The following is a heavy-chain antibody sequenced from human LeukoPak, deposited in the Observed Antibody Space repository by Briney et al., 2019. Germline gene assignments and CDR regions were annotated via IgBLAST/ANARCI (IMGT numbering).Heavy chain of an antibody. CDR2: IYPGNSET. V-gene: IGHV5-51*01. CDR1: GYSFTSYW. J-gene: IGHJ4*02. D-gene: IGHD4-17*01. Sequence: GESLKISCKGSGYSFTSYWIGWVRQMPGRGLEWMGIIYPGNSETRYSPSFQGQVTISADKSISTAYLLWSSLKASDTAMYYCARRAYGDPTWVDYWGQGTLVTVSS. CDR3: ARRAYGDPTWVDY.